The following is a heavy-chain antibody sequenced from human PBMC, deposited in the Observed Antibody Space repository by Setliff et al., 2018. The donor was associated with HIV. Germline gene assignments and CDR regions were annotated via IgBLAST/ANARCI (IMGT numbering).Heavy chain of an antibody. V-gene: IGHV3-48*04. Sequence: PGGSLRLSCAASGFTFSNYWMDWVRQAPGRGLEWVSYITSSGTTTLYGDSMRGRFTASRDNAESSMYLQMNNLRAEDTAVYYCAIIRVNGSPYWGQGTLVTVSS. CDR3: AIIRVNGSPY. CDR2: ITSSGTTT. D-gene: IGHD3-10*01. CDR1: GFTFSNYW. J-gene: IGHJ4*02.